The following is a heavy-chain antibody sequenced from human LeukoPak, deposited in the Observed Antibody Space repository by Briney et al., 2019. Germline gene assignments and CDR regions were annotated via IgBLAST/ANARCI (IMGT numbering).Heavy chain of an antibody. D-gene: IGHD2-2*02. CDR2: ISSSSSYI. CDR3: ARARGYCSSTSCYTSVDY. Sequence: GGSLRLSCAASGFTFSSYSMNWVRQAPGKGLEWVSSISSSSSYIYYADSVKGRFTISRDNAKNTLYLQMNSLRAEDTAVYYCARARGYCSSTSCYTSVDYWGQGTLVTVSS. CDR1: GFTFSSYS. J-gene: IGHJ4*02. V-gene: IGHV3-21*01.